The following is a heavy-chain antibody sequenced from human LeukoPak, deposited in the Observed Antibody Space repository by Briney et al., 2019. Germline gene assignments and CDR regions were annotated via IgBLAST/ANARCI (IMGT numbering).Heavy chain of an antibody. Sequence: GESLKISCKGSGYSFSSNWIGWVRQMPGKGLEWMGIIYLGDSDTRYSPSFQGQVTISADKSISTAYLQWSSLKASDTAMYYCARLEVYGDYAFDYWGQGTLVTVSS. CDR3: ARLEVYGDYAFDY. CDR2: IYLGDSDT. V-gene: IGHV5-51*01. CDR1: GYSFSSNW. D-gene: IGHD4-17*01. J-gene: IGHJ4*02.